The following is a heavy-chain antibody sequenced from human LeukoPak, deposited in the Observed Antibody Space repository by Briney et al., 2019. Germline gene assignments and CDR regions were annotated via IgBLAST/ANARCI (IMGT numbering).Heavy chain of an antibody. J-gene: IGHJ5*02. CDR2: ISGGGST. D-gene: IGHD2-2*01. Sequence: PGGSLRLSCAASGFTFSSYVMNWVRQAPGKGLEWVSVISGGGSTYYADSVKGRFTISRDNSKNTLFLQMNSLTAEDTAVYYCAKGGYCSSTSCYVGWFDPWGQGTLVTVSS. CDR1: GFTFSSYV. V-gene: IGHV3-23*01. CDR3: AKGGYCSSTSCYVGWFDP.